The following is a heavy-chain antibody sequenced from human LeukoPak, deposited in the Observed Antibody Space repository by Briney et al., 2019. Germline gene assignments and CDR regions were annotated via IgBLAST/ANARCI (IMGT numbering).Heavy chain of an antibody. CDR3: ARDSTYYYDSSEVYFDY. D-gene: IGHD3-22*01. V-gene: IGHV3-30*02. J-gene: IGHJ4*02. CDR2: IQYDGTNR. Sequence: GGSLRLSCAASGFTFTKYGMHWVRQAPGKGLEWVAFIQYDGTNRYYADSVKGRFTISRDNAKNTLYLQMNSLRAEDTAVYYCARDSTYYYDSSEVYFDYWGQGTLVTVSS. CDR1: GFTFTKYG.